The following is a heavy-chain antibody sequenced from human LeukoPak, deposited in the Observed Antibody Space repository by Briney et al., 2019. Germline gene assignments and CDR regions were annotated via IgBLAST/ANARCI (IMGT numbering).Heavy chain of an antibody. V-gene: IGHV7-4-1*02. Sequence: ASVKVSCKASGYTFTSYAMIWVRQAPGQGLEWMGWINTNTGNPTYAQGFTGRFVFSLDTSVSTAYLQISSLKAEDTAVYYCARDRITMVRGVSRTPNWFDPWGQGTLVTVSS. CDR1: GYTFTSYA. CDR2: INTNTGNP. D-gene: IGHD3-10*01. J-gene: IGHJ5*02. CDR3: ARDRITMVRGVSRTPNWFDP.